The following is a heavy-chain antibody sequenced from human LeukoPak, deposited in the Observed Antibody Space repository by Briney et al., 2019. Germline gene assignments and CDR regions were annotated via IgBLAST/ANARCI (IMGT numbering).Heavy chain of an antibody. CDR3: ARQAYSSNLGWFDP. D-gene: IGHD6-13*01. Sequence: SQTLSLTCTVSGGSISSSTYYWGWIRQPPGKGLEWIGNIYNSGSTYYNPSLKSRVTISVDTPKNQFSLKLSSVTAADTAVYYCARQAYSSNLGWFDPWGQGTLVTVSS. J-gene: IGHJ5*02. CDR2: IYNSGST. V-gene: IGHV4-39*01. CDR1: GGSISSSTYY.